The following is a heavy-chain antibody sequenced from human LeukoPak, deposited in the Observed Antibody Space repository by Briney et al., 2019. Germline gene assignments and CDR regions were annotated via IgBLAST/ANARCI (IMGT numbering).Heavy chain of an antibody. CDR2: IKQDGSEK. D-gene: IGHD4-17*01. J-gene: IGHJ4*02. CDR1: GFTFSSYW. CDR3: ARDPSSGYGDYDEYYFDY. Sequence: GGSLRLSCAASGFTFSSYWMSWVRQAPGKGLEWVANIKQDGSEKYYVDSVKGRFTISRDNAKNSLYLQMNSLRAEDTAVYYCARDPSSGYGDYDEYYFDYWGQGTLVTVSS. V-gene: IGHV3-7*01.